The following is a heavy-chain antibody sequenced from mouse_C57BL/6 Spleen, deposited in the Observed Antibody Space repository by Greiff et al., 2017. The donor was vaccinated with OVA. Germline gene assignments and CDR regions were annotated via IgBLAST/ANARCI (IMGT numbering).Heavy chain of an antibody. Sequence: VQLQQPGAELVKPGASVKLSCKASGYTFTSYWMQWVKQRPGQGLEWIGEIDPSDSYTNYNQKFKGKATLTVDTSSSTAYMQLSSLTSEDSAVYFCHSLRPGTAMDYWGQGTSVTVSS. J-gene: IGHJ4*01. V-gene: IGHV1-50*01. CDR2: IDPSDSYT. CDR1: GYTFTSYW. D-gene: IGHD2-12*01. CDR3: HSLRPGTAMDY.